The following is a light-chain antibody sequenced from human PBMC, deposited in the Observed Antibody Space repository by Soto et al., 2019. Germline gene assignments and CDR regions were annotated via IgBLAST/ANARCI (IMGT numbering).Light chain of an antibody. CDR1: QSVSSSY. J-gene: IGKJ5*01. CDR3: QQYGSSPPIT. CDR2: GAS. V-gene: IGKV3-20*01. Sequence: EILLTHSPVTLSFSQGERATLSCRASQSVSSSYLAWYQQKPGQAPRLLIYGASSRATGIPDRFSGSGSGTDFTLTISRLEPEDFAVYYCQQYGSSPPITFGQGTRLAI.